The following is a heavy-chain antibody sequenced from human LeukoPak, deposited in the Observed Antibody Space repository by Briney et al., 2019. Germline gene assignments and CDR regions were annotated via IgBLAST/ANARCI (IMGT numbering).Heavy chain of an antibody. CDR3: AKGGPGAFDF. Sequence: GGSLRLSCAASGFAFSRNDMFWVRQAPGKGLEWVSSISGSSGATYYADSVRGRFTISRDNSKNTVFLQMNSLRAEDTAIYYCAKGGPGAFDFWGQGTMVTVS. CDR2: ISGSSGAT. V-gene: IGHV3-23*01. D-gene: IGHD2-15*01. J-gene: IGHJ3*01. CDR1: GFAFSRND.